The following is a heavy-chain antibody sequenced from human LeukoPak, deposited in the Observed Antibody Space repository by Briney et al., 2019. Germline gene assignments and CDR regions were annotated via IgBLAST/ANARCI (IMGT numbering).Heavy chain of an antibody. CDR3: ARRGEDGFGYRY. CDR1: GSTFSNYW. D-gene: IGHD5-12*01. Sequence: GGSLRLSCVVSGSTFSNYWMHWVRQAPGKGLVWVSRINTDGSDTSYVDSVRGRSTVSRDNAKNTLYLQMNSLRSEDTAVYYCARRGEDGFGYRYWGQGTLVTVSS. V-gene: IGHV3-74*01. CDR2: INTDGSDT. J-gene: IGHJ4*02.